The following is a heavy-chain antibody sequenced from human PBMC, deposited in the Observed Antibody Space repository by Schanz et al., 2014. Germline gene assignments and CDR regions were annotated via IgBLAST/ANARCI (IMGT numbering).Heavy chain of an antibody. CDR2: VYNNGRT. CDR1: GASMDNYY. J-gene: IGHJ6*02. D-gene: IGHD3-3*01. Sequence: QVQLQESGPGLVRPSETLSLTCTVSGASMDNYYWSWIRQPPGKGLEWIGYVYNNGRTYYNPSLKSRVAISVDTYKNQFSLKLTSMTAADTAVYYCARVVGGAEWLLYDDYYYNLGVWGQGTTVTVSS. CDR3: ARVVGGAEWLLYDDYYYNLGV. V-gene: IGHV4-59*01.